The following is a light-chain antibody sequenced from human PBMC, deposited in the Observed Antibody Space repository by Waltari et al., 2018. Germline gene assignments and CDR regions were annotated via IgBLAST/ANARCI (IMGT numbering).Light chain of an antibody. V-gene: IGKV1-39*01. CDR3: QQSYITPYT. J-gene: IGKJ2*01. Sequence: DIQMNQAPSSLSASVGASVTMTCRTSQSINGHLNWFQQQPGKAPKLLIHSASTLQSGVPSRFSGRGSGTHFTLTISSLQPEDFATYFCQQSYITPYTFGQGTKLEIK. CDR2: SAS. CDR1: QSINGH.